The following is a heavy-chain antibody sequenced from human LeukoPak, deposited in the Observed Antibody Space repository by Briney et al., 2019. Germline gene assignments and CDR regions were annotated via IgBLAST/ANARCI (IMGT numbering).Heavy chain of an antibody. J-gene: IGHJ4*02. Sequence: GGSLRLSCAASGFTFSSYAMSWVRQPPGKGLEWVSAISGGGGSTCYADSVKGRFTISRDNSKNTLYLQMNSLRAEDTAVYYCAKDGRGSWPLDFDYWGQGTLVTVSS. CDR2: ISGGGGST. CDR1: GFTFSSYA. D-gene: IGHD2-15*01. CDR3: AKDGRGSWPLDFDY. V-gene: IGHV3-23*01.